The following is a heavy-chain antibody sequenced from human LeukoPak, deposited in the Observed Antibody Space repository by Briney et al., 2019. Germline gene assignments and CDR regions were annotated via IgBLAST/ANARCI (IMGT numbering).Heavy chain of an antibody. D-gene: IGHD2-8*01. V-gene: IGHV3-30*01. CDR2: ISNDGSNK. J-gene: IGHJ4*02. CDR3: ARALGSCTNGICYTEFDY. Sequence: GGSLRLSSAASGFTFSYYAMQWVRRAPGKGLEWVGVISNDGSNKSYADSVKGRFTISRDNSKSTLFVQMNSLRAEDTAVYYCARALGSCTNGICYTEFDYWGQGTLVTVSS. CDR1: GFTFSYYA.